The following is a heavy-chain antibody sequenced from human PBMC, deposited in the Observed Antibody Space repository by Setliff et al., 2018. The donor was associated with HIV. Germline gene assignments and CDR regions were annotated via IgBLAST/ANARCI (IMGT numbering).Heavy chain of an antibody. CDR1: DSGTYY. CDR2: VSSRGDT. CDR3: ARAAAGNTGPFDL. D-gene: IGHD4-17*01. Sequence: SVPLSLTCTVSDSGTYYWSWIRQPAGKGLEWIGRVSSRGDTNYNPSLKSRVTMSVDTSKNQFSLKLTSVTASDTAVHYCARAAAGNTGPFDLWGQGSPVT. V-gene: IGHV4-4*07. J-gene: IGHJ4*02.